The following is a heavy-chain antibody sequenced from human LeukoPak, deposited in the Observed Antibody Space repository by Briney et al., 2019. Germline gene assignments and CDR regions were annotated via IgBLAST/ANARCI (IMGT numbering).Heavy chain of an antibody. J-gene: IGHJ6*03. CDR2: ISGSGTGGRT. V-gene: IGHV3-23*01. CDR1: GFTFITYA. Sequence: GGSLRLSCAASGFTFITYAMSWVRQAPGKGLEWVSGISGSGTGGRTYYADSVKGRFTISRDNSKNTLYLQMNSLRAEDTAVYYCAKGGGYYYYYYMDVWGKGTTVTVSS. D-gene: IGHD2-15*01. CDR3: AKGGGYYYYYYMDV.